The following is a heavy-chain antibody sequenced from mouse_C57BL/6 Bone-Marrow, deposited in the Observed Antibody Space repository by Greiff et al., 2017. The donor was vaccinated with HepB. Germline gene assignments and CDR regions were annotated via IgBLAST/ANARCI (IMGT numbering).Heavy chain of an antibody. V-gene: IGHV1-81*01. J-gene: IGHJ2*01. CDR3: ARNHYYGSSPFDY. D-gene: IGHD1-1*01. CDR1: GYTFTSYG. CDR2: IYPRSGNT. Sequence: QVHVKQSGAELARPGASVKLSCKASGYTFTSYGISWVKQRTGQGLEWIGEIYPRSGNTYYNEKFKGKATLTADKSSSTAYMELRSLTSEDSAVYFCARNHYYGSSPFDYWGQGTTLTVSS.